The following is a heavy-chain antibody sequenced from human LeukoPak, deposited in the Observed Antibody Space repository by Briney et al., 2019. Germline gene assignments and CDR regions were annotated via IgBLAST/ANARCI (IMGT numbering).Heavy chain of an antibody. J-gene: IGHJ6*02. CDR1: GLTFRRYA. CDR2: ISGSGGST. Sequence: GGPLRLSCVGSGLTFRRYAMSWVRQAPGKGLEWVSGISGSGGSTYYADSVKGRFTISRDNSKNTLYLEMNSLRVEDTAIYYCATNKPAFYYYYGMDVWGQGTTVTVSS. CDR3: ATNKPAFYYYYGMDV. D-gene: IGHD1-14*01. V-gene: IGHV3-23*01.